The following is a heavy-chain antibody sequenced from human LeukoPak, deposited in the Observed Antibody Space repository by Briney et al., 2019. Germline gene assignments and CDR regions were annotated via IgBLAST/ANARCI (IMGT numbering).Heavy chain of an antibody. V-gene: IGHV3-7*03. D-gene: IGHD5-12*01. CDR3: AKGRYSGTTYYFDY. J-gene: IGHJ4*02. CDR2: IKKDGSET. CDR1: GFTFSSYS. Sequence: GGSLRLSCAASGFTFSSYSMNWVRQVPGKGLEWVANIKKDGSETYYVDSVKGRFTISRDNAKNSLYLQMNSLRAEDTAIYHCAKGRYSGTTYYFDYWGQGTLVTVPS.